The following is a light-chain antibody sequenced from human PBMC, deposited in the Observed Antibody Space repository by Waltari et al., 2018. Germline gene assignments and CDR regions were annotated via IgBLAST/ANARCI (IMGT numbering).Light chain of an antibody. CDR3: MQGLQTRT. Sequence: DIVMTQSPLSLPVTPGEPASIPCRSSQSLLHSNGYNYLDWYLQKPGQSPQLLIYLGSNRASGVPDRFSGSGSGTDFTLKISRVEAEDVGVYYCMQGLQTRTFGQGTKVEI. V-gene: IGKV2-28*01. CDR1: QSLLHSNGYNY. J-gene: IGKJ1*01. CDR2: LGS.